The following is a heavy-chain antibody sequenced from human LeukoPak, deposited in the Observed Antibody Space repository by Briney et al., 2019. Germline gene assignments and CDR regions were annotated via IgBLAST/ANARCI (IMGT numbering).Heavy chain of an antibody. CDR1: GFTFSSYA. J-gene: IGHJ6*02. V-gene: IGHV3-23*01. Sequence: GGSLRLSCAASGFTFSSYAMSWVRQAPGKGLEWVSAISGSGGSTYYADSVKGRFTISRDNAKKSLYLQMNSLRAEDTALYYCAKDRGSGPYYYYGMDVWGQGTTVTVSS. CDR2: ISGSGGST. CDR3: AKDRGSGPYYYYGMDV.